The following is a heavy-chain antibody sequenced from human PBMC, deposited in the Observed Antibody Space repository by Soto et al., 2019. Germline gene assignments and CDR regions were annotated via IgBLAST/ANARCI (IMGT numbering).Heavy chain of an antibody. J-gene: IGHJ4*02. V-gene: IGHV1-18*01. Sequence: QVHLVQSGAEVKKPGASVKVSCQGSGYAFTTYGITWVRQAPGQGLEWMGWISAHNGNTNYAQKRQGRVTVTRDTSTSTAYMELRSLRYDDPAVYYCARGRYGDYWGQGALVTVSS. CDR3: ARGRYGDY. CDR2: ISAHNGNT. D-gene: IGHD1-1*01. CDR1: GYAFTTYG.